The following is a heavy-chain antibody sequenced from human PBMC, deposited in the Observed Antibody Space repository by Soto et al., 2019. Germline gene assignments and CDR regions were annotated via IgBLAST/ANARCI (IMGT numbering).Heavy chain of an antibody. D-gene: IGHD2-8*01. CDR1: GFTFSSYS. Sequence: PGGSLRLSCAASGFTFSSYSMNWVRQAPGKGLEWVSSISSSNSYIYYADSVKGRFTISRDNAKNSLYLQMNSLRAEDTAVYYCARDSVCEGVCYAYFDYWGQGTLVTVSS. J-gene: IGHJ4*02. V-gene: IGHV3-21*01. CDR3: ARDSVCEGVCYAYFDY. CDR2: ISSSNSYI.